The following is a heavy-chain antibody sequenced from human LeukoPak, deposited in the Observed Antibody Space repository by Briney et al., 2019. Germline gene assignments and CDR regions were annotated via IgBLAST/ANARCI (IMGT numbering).Heavy chain of an antibody. CDR1: GFTVSSNY. D-gene: IGHD1-1*01. V-gene: IGHV3-23*01. J-gene: IGHJ6*03. Sequence: PGGSLRLSCAVSGFTVSSNYMSWVRQAPGKGLEWVSAISGSGGSTYYADSVKGRFTISRDNSKNTLYLQMNSLRDEDTAVYYCAKDCHNWNDLYYYYMDVWGKGTTVTVSS. CDR2: ISGSGGST. CDR3: AKDCHNWNDLYYYYMDV.